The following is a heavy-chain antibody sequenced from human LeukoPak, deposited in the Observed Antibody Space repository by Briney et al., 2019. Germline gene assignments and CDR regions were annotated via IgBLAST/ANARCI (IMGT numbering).Heavy chain of an antibody. Sequence: ASVKVSCKTSGYMFNEHYIHWVRQGPGQGLEWMGWISPNSGDTNYAQKFQGWVTMTRDTSISTVYMELTSLKSDDTAIFYCAKTGPGTTSDAFDFWGQGTMVTVSS. V-gene: IGHV1-2*04. CDR1: GYMFNEHY. J-gene: IGHJ3*01. CDR2: ISPNSGDT. D-gene: IGHD4-11*01. CDR3: AKTGPGTTSDAFDF.